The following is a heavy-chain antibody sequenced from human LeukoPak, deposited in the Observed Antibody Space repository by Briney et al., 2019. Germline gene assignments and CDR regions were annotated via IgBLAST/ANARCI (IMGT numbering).Heavy chain of an antibody. D-gene: IGHD2-15*01. J-gene: IGHJ4*02. CDR1: GFTFSSYA. CDR2: ISGRGGST. Sequence: GGSLRLSCAASGFTFSSYAMSWVRQAPGKGLEWVSAISGRGGSTYYAGSVKGRFTISRDNSKNTLYLQMNSLRAEDTAVYYCAKGRYCSGGSCFLAMVHTNDYWGQGTLVTVSS. V-gene: IGHV3-23*01. CDR3: AKGRYCSGGSCFLAMVHTNDY.